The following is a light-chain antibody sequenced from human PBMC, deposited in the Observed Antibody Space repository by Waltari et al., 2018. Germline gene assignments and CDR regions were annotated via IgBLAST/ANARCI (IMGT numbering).Light chain of an antibody. Sequence: IVLTQSPGTLSFSPGARATLSCRASQTVSGSFFAWYRQRPGQAPGLLIYATSSRATGIPDRFSGSGSGTDFTLTISRLEPEDVAVYYCQQYADSPYTFGQGTKLEIE. CDR1: QTVSGSF. CDR2: ATS. CDR3: QQYADSPYT. V-gene: IGKV3-20*01. J-gene: IGKJ2*01.